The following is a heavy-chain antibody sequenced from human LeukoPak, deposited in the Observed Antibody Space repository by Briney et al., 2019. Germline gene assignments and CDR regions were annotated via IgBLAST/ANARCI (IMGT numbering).Heavy chain of an antibody. J-gene: IGHJ4*02. Sequence: GGSLRLSCAASGFTFSSYEMNWVRQAPGKGLEWVSYISSSGSTIYYADPVKGRFTISRDNSKNTLSLQMNSLRDEDTAVYYCARSGSGSNFLEYWGQGTLVTVSS. V-gene: IGHV3-48*03. CDR1: GFTFSSYE. CDR3: ARSGSGSNFLEY. CDR2: ISSSGSTI. D-gene: IGHD3-10*01.